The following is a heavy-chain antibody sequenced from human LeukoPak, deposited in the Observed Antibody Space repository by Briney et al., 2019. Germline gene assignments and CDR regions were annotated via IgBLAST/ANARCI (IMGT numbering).Heavy chain of an antibody. Sequence: SETLTLTCTVSGGTLSSYYWSWIRQPPGKGLEWIGYIYYSGSTTYNPSLKSRVTTSADTNKNQSPPQRSSVPTADTAVYYRARARIAAVGTRRYCYFDYWGQGTLVTVSS. D-gene: IGHD6-13*01. V-gene: IGHV4-59*01. CDR3: ARARIAAVGTRRYCYFDY. CDR2: IYYSGST. CDR1: GGTLSSYY. J-gene: IGHJ4*02.